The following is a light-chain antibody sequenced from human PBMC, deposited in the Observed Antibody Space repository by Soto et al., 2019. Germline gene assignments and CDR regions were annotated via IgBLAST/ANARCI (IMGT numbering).Light chain of an antibody. Sequence: DIQMTQSPSTLSASVGDRVTINCRASQSINKWLAWYQQKPGKAPKLLIYEASSLEGGVPSRFSGSGSGTDFTLTISSLEPDDFAIYFCQQYFGPWTFGQGTKVEVK. CDR3: QQYFGPWT. J-gene: IGKJ1*01. CDR2: EAS. V-gene: IGKV1-5*03. CDR1: QSINKW.